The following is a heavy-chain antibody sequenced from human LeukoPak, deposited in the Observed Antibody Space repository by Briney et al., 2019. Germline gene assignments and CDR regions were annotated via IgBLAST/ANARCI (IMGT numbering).Heavy chain of an antibody. CDR2: IYYSGST. Sequence: SETLSLTCTVSGGSISSYYWSWIRQPPGKGLEWIGYIYYSGSTNYNPSLKSRVTISVDTSKNQFSLKLSSVTAADTAVYYCARAREEWIQPTMLDPWGQGTLVAVSS. D-gene: IGHD5-18*01. CDR1: GGSISSYY. V-gene: IGHV4-59*01. CDR3: ARAREEWIQPTMLDP. J-gene: IGHJ5*02.